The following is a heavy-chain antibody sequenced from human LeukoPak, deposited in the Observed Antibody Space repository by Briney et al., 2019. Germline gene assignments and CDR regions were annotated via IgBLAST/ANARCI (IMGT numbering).Heavy chain of an antibody. CDR3: ARGVGTMVRGSSNWFDP. Sequence: PSETLSLTCTVSGGSISSYYWNWIRQPAGKGLEWIGRIHTSGSTNYNPSLKSRVTMSVDTSKNQFSLKLSSVTAADTAVYYCARGVGTMVRGSSNWFDPWGQGTLVTVSS. V-gene: IGHV4-4*07. J-gene: IGHJ5*02. CDR2: IHTSGST. D-gene: IGHD3-10*01. CDR1: GGSISSYY.